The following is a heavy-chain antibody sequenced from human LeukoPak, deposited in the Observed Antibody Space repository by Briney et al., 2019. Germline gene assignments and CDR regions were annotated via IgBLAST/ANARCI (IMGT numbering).Heavy chain of an antibody. CDR3: ARGGKDGYNHGQFDY. CDR1: GFTFSSYA. J-gene: IGHJ4*02. Sequence: PGGSLRLSCAASGFTFSSYAMHWVCQAPGKGLEWVAVISYDGSNKYYADSVKGRFTISRDSSKNTLYLQMNSLRAEDTAVYYCARGGKDGYNHGQFDYWGQGTLVTVSS. D-gene: IGHD5-24*01. V-gene: IGHV3-30*04. CDR2: ISYDGSNK.